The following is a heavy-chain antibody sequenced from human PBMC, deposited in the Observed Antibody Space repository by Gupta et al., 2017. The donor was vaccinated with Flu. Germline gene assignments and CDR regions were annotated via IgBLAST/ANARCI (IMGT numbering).Heavy chain of an antibody. J-gene: IGHJ3*01. V-gene: IGHV4-38-2*01. CDR2: IYHSGSA. CDR1: GYSISTGYY. Sequence: QVQLQESGPGLVTPSETLSLTCAVSGYSISTGYYWGWIRQPPGKGLEWIGGIYHSGSAYYNPSLKSRVTISVDTSKNHFSLELSSVTAADTAVYYCTRIVRGYNSGWYDSSMGAFDFWGQGTMVTVSS. CDR3: TRIVRGYNSGWYDSSMGAFDF. D-gene: IGHD6-19*01.